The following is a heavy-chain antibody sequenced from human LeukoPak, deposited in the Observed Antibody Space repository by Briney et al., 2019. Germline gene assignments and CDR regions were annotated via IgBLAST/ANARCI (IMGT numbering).Heavy chain of an antibody. Sequence: GESLKISCKASGYTFTSYWIGWVRQLSGRGLEWMAIIDPADSDSRYSSSFQGQVTISVDKSISTAYLQWSSLKASDTAMYYCARISSDYFDYWGQGTLVTVSS. CDR1: GYTFTSYW. D-gene: IGHD6-6*01. V-gene: IGHV5-51*01. CDR2: IDPADSDS. J-gene: IGHJ4*02. CDR3: ARISSDYFDY.